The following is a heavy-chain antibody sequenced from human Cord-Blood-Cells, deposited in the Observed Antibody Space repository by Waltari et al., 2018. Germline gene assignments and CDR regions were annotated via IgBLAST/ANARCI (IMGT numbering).Heavy chain of an antibody. V-gene: IGHV3-23*01. D-gene: IGHD6-13*01. CDR1: GFTFSSYA. J-gene: IGHJ3*02. Sequence: EVQLLESGGGLVQPGGSLRLSCAASGFTFSSYAMRWVRQAPGKGLEWVSAIRGSGGSTYYADSVKGRFTISRGNSKNTLYLQMNSLRAEDTAVYYCAKDAGQQQLVLAFDIWGQGTMVTVSS. CDR3: AKDAGQQQLVLAFDI. CDR2: IRGSGGST.